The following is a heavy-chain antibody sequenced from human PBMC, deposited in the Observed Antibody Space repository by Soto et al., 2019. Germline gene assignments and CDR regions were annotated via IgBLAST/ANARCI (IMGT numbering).Heavy chain of an antibody. CDR2: MNPNSGNT. V-gene: IGHV1-8*01. Sequence: QVQLVQSGAEVKKPGASVKVSCKASGYTFTNYDINWVRQATGQGLEWVGWMNPNSGNTGYAQKVQGRVTMTRNTSISTDHMELSSLRSEDTAVYYCASGGLVASTSFDYWGQGTLVTVSS. CDR1: GYTFTNYD. J-gene: IGHJ4*02. D-gene: IGHD6-19*01. CDR3: ASGGLVASTSFDY.